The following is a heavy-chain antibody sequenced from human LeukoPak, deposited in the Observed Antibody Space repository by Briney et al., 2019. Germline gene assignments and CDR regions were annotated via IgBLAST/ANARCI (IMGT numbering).Heavy chain of an antibody. V-gene: IGHV3-48*01. CDR3: AELGITMIGGV. J-gene: IGHJ6*04. D-gene: IGHD3-10*02. CDR2: ISSRSATT. Sequence: GGSLRPSCAASGFTFSSYSMNWVRQAPGKGLEWVSYISSRSATTYYADSVKGRFTISRDNAKNSLYLQMNSLRAEDTTVYYCAELGITMIGGVWGKGTTVTISS. CDR1: GFTFSSYS.